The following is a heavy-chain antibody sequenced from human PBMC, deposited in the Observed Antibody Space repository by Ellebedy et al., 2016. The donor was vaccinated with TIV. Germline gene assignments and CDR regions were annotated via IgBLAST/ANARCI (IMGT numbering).Heavy chain of an antibody. Sequence: ASVKVSCXASGYTFTSYDINWVRQATGQGLEWMGWINPNSGGTNYAQKFQGRVTMTRDTSISTAYMELSRLRSDDTAVYYCARGLNRGYSYGYGYWGQGTLVTVSS. CDR1: GYTFTSYD. D-gene: IGHD5-18*01. CDR3: ARGLNRGYSYGYGY. V-gene: IGHV1-2*02. CDR2: INPNSGGT. J-gene: IGHJ4*02.